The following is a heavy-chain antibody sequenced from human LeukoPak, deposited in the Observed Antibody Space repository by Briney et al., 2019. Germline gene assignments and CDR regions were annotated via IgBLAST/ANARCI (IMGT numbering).Heavy chain of an antibody. J-gene: IGHJ4*02. CDR1: GGSISSYY. CDR3: ARGRGVGYCSGGSCSYYFDY. CDR2: IYHSGST. Sequence: SETLSLTCTVSGGSISSYYWSWIRQPPGKGLEWIGSIYHSGSTNYNPSLQSRVTISVDTSKNQFSPKLSSVTAADTAVYYCARGRGVGYCSGGSCSYYFDYWGQGTLVTVSS. D-gene: IGHD2-15*01. V-gene: IGHV4-59*12.